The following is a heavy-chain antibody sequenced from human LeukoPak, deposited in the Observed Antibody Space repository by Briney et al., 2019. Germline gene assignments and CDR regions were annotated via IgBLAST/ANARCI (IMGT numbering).Heavy chain of an antibody. J-gene: IGHJ4*02. CDR3: ARAAGRQVYFYGSGNIDY. CDR2: TFYRSKWYY. CDR1: GDSVSSNSVA. D-gene: IGHD3-10*01. Sequence: KSSQTLSLTCAISGDSVSSNSVAWNWIRQSPSRGLEWLGRTFYRSKWYYDYAGSVKSRITINPDTSKNQFSLQLNSVTPEDTAVYYCARAAGRQVYFYGSGNIDYWAQGTLVTVSS. V-gene: IGHV6-1*01.